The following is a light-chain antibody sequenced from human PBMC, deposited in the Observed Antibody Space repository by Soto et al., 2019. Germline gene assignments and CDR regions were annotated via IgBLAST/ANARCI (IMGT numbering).Light chain of an antibody. J-gene: IGKJ5*01. Sequence: DIQMTQSPSSLSASLGDRVTITCRASQSISSYLNWYQHKPGKAPKLLIYAASTLQSGVPSRFSGSGSGTDFTLTISSLQPEDFATYYCQQSYSTPITFGQGTRLEIK. CDR1: QSISSY. V-gene: IGKV1-39*01. CDR2: AAS. CDR3: QQSYSTPIT.